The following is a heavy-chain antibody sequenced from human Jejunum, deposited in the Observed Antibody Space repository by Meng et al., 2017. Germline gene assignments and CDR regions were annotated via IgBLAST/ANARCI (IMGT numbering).Heavy chain of an antibody. Sequence: QVKLQQGGAGLFKPSETLSLTCAVYGGSISDYYWTWIRQPPGKGLEWVGEINDNGSTNYNPSLKSRATISVDTSKSQFYLRVSSVTAADTAVYYCARGNEYSNYGADFWGQGTLVTVSS. CDR1: GGSISDYY. CDR2: INDNGST. V-gene: IGHV4-34*01. D-gene: IGHD4-11*01. J-gene: IGHJ4*02. CDR3: ARGNEYSNYGADF.